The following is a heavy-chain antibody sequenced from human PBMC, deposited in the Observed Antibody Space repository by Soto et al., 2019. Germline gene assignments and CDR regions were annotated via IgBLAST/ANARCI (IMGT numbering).Heavy chain of an antibody. D-gene: IGHD3-22*01. J-gene: IGHJ4*02. CDR1: GGTFSSYA. CDR2: IIPIFGTA. Sequence: SVKVSCKASGGTFSSYAISWVRQAPGQGLEWMGGIIPIFGTANYAQTFQGRVTITADESTSTAYMELSSLISEATAVYYCAAGYYYDSSGYSYGLDYWGQGTLVTVSS. V-gene: IGHV1-69*13. CDR3: AAGYYYDSSGYSYGLDY.